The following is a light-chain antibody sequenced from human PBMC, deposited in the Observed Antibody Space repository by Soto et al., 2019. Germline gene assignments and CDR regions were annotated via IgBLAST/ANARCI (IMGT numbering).Light chain of an antibody. V-gene: IGKV3-20*01. CDR3: QQFGSYPLT. J-gene: IGKJ4*01. CDR1: QSVRNNF. Sequence: EIVLTQSPGTLSLSPGERATLSCRASQSVRNNFLAWYQQKPGQAPRFLIYGASTRATGIPDRFSGGGSGTDFTLTISMLEPEDFAVYYCQQFGSYPLTFGGGTKVEIK. CDR2: GAS.